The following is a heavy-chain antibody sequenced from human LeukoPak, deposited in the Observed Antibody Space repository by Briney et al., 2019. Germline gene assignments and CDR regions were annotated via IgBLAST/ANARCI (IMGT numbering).Heavy chain of an antibody. D-gene: IGHD2-15*01. CDR2: ISSHGSDK. J-gene: IGHJ4*02. CDR3: VGWSDY. V-gene: IGHV3-30*01. Sequence: PGGSLRLSCAASGFTFSTYVMHWVRQAPGKGLQWVAVISSHGSDKNYADSVKGRFTISRDNSKNTVSLQMNSLRAEDTAVYYCVGWSDYWGQGTLVTVSS. CDR1: GFTFSTYV.